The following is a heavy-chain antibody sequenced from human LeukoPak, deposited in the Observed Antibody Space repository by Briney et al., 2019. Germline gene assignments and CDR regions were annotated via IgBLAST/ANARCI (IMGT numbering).Heavy chain of an antibody. J-gene: IGHJ5*02. CDR3: VRSPVTTWWFDP. CDR2: INPNSGGT. D-gene: IGHD4-17*01. V-gene: IGHV1-2*02. Sequence: ASVKVSCKASGYTFTGYYIHWVRQAPGQGLEWMGWINPNSGGTNNAQKFQGRVTMTRDTSISTAYMELSRLRSDDTAVYYCVRSPVTTWWFDPWGQGTLVTVSS. CDR1: GYTFTGYY.